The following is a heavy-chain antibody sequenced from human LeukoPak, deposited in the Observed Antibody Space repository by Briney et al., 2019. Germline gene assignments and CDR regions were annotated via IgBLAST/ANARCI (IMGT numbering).Heavy chain of an antibody. CDR1: GFTFSGYP. V-gene: IGHV3-30-3*01. D-gene: IGHD3-10*01. CDR2: ISYDGSNK. J-gene: IGHJ3*02. Sequence: GGSLRLSCAASGFTFSGYPIHWVRQAPGKGLEWVAVISYDGSNKYYADSVKGRFTISRDNSKNTLYLQMNSLRAEDTAVYYCARLQTVGAQNDAFDIWGQGTMVTVSS. CDR3: ARLQTVGAQNDAFDI.